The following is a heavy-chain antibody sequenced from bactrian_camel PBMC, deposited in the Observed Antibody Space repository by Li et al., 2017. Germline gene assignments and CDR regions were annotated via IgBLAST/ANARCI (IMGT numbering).Heavy chain of an antibody. Sequence: HVQLVESGGGSVQAGGSLRLSCAASGYTYSSYCMAWFRQAPGKEGEGVAGFDLEGEPTYNDAVAGRFTISKDNAKNTLYLQMNSLKSEDTALYYCAAGLRYSDYVSNRYWGQGTQVTVS. J-gene: IGHJ4*01. CDR3: AAGLRYSDYVSNRY. CDR1: GYTYSSYC. D-gene: IGHD4*01. CDR2: FDLEGEP. V-gene: IGHV3S1*01.